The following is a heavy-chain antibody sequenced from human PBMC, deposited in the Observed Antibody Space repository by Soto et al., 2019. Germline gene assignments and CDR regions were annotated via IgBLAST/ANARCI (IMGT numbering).Heavy chain of an antibody. CDR3: ARTGRRYGSGSYRPQANNWFDP. J-gene: IGHJ5*02. CDR2: IWYDGSNK. Sequence: GGSLRLSCAASGFTFSSYGMHWVRQAPGKGLEWVAVIWYDGSNKYYADSVKGRFTISRDNSKNTLYLQMNSLRAEDTAVYYCARTGRRYGSGSYRPQANNWFDPWGQGTLVTVS. V-gene: IGHV3-33*01. CDR1: GFTFSSYG. D-gene: IGHD3-10*01.